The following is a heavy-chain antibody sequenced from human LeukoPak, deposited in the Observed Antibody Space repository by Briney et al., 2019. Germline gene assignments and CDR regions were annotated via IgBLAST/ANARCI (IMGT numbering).Heavy chain of an antibody. J-gene: IGHJ4*02. CDR2: INPNSGGT. V-gene: IGHV1-2*02. D-gene: IGHD2-2*02. Sequence: ASVKVSCKASGGTFSSYAISWVRQAPGQGLEWMGWINPNSGGTNYAQKFQGRVTMTRDTSISTAYMELSRLRSDDTAVYYCARGPRYIVVVPAAIRFDYWGQGTLVTVSS. CDR1: GGTFSSYA. CDR3: ARGPRYIVVVPAAIRFDY.